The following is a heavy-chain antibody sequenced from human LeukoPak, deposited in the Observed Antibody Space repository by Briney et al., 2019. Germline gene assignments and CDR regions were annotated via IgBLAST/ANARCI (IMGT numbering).Heavy chain of an antibody. J-gene: IGHJ4*02. V-gene: IGHV4-59*08. CDR1: GGSISSYY. CDR2: IYYSGST. D-gene: IGHD5-12*01. Sequence: SETLSLTCTVSGGSISSYYWNWIRQPPGKGLEWIGYIYYSGSTNYNPSLKSRVTISVDTSKNQFSLKLSSVTAADTAVYYCARLPGYSGYVASFFFDYWGQGTLVTVSS. CDR3: ARLPGYSGYVASFFFDY.